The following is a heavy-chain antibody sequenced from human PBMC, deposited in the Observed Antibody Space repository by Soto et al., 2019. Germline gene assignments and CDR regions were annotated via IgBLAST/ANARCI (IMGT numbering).Heavy chain of an antibody. CDR1: GYTFTGYY. CDR2: INPNSGGT. J-gene: IGHJ4*02. V-gene: IGHV1-2*02. D-gene: IGHD2-2*01. Sequence: GASVKVSCKASGYTFTGYYIHWVRQAPGQGLEWMGCINPNSGGTNYAQNFQGRVTMTRDTSISTAYMELNRLRSDDTAVYYCATEGHCSSPSCAIDYWGQGTLVTVSS. CDR3: ATEGHCSSPSCAIDY.